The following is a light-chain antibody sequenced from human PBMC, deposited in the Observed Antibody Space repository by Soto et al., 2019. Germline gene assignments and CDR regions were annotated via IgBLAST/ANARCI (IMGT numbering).Light chain of an antibody. CDR1: QSIVIY. J-gene: IGKJ1*01. CDR2: AAS. V-gene: IGKV1-39*01. CDR3: QQSYTTPT. Sequence: DIQLTQSPSSLSASVGDRVTIACRASQSIVIYLNWYQHKPGKAPKLLINAASSLQSGVPSRFSGSGSGTEFTLTITSLQSEDFATYYCQQSYTTPTFGQGTTVEVK.